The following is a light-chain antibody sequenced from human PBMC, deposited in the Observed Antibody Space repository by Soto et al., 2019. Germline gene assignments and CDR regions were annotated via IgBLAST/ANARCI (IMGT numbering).Light chain of an antibody. J-gene: IGLJ1*01. Sequence: QSVLSHPPSSSGSPGQSVAISCTGTSSDVGGYNYVSWYQQHPGKAPKLMIYEVNKRPSGVPDRFSGSKSGNTASLTVSGLQAEDEADYYCSSYAGSSNVFRPATKVTVL. V-gene: IGLV2-8*01. CDR1: SSDVGGYNY. CDR2: EVN. CDR3: SSYAGSSNV.